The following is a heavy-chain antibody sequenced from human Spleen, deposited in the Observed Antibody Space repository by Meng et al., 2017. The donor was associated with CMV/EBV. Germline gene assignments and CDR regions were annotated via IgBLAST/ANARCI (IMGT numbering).Heavy chain of an antibody. V-gene: IGHV3-7*03. CDR3: AKGGYGSSWRYYFDY. D-gene: IGHD6-13*01. CDR2: IKQDGCEK. CDR1: GFTFSSYW. J-gene: IGHJ4*02. Sequence: GESLKISCAASGFTFSSYWMTWARQAPGKGLEWVANIKQDGCEKYYVDSVKGRFTISRDTSKNTLYLQMNSLRAEDTAVYYCAKGGYGSSWRYYFDYWGQGTLVTVSS.